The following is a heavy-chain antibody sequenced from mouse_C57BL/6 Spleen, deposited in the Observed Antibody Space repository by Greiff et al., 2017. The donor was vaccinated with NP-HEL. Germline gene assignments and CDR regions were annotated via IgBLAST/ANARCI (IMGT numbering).Heavy chain of an antibody. CDR2: IHPNSGST. Sequence: QVQLKQPGAELVKPGASVKLSCKASGYTFTSYWMHWVKQRPGQGLEWIGMIHPNSGSTNYNEKFKSKATLTVDKSSSTAYMQLSSLTSEDSAVYYCARSVPGTGAMDYWGQGTSVTVSS. D-gene: IGHD2-14*01. V-gene: IGHV1-64*01. CDR3: ARSVPGTGAMDY. CDR1: GYTFTSYW. J-gene: IGHJ4*01.